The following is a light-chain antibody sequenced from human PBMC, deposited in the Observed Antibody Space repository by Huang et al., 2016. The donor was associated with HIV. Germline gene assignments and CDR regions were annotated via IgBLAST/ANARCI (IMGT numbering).Light chain of an antibody. CDR2: WAS. V-gene: IGKV4-1*01. Sequence: DIVMTQSPDSLAVSLGERATINCKSSQTISYNKNYLAWYQQKPGQSPKLLIYWASTRESGVPDRFSGSGSGTDFTLPISSLQAEDVAVYYCQQYYSKPLTFGGGTKVEIK. CDR3: QQYYSKPLT. CDR1: QTISYNKNY. J-gene: IGKJ4*01.